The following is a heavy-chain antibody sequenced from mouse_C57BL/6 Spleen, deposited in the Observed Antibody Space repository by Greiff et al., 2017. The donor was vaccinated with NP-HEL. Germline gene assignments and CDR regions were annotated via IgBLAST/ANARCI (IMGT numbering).Heavy chain of an antibody. Sequence: DVMLVESGGGLVQPGGSLKLSCAASGFTFSDYYMYWVRQTPEKRLEWVAYISNGGGSTYYPDTVKGRFTISRDNAKNTLYLQMSRLKSEDTAMYYCARDPSGDWFAYWGQGTLVTVSA. D-gene: IGHD6-1*01. CDR1: GFTFSDYY. V-gene: IGHV5-12*01. J-gene: IGHJ3*01. CDR2: ISNGGGST. CDR3: ARDPSGDWFAY.